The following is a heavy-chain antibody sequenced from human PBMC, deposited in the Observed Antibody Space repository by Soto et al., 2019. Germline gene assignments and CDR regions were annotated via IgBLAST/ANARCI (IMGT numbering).Heavy chain of an antibody. V-gene: IGHV1-18*01. D-gene: IGHD6-6*01. J-gene: IGHJ4*02. Sequence: QVQLVQSGGEVKKPGASVKVSCKASGYTFTDYGITWVRKAPGQGLEWMGWISAYTGNTNYAQKVQGRVTMSTDTSTRTAYVELRSLISQDTAVYYCAIGPESMRTAYFDYWGKGTLDTVSS. CDR3: AIGPESMRTAYFDY. CDR1: GYTFTDYG. CDR2: ISAYTGNT.